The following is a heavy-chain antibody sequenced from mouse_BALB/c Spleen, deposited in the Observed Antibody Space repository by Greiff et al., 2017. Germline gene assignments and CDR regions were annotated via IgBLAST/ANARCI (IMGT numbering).Heavy chain of an antibody. Sequence: VQLHQSGAELAKPGASVKMSCKASGYTFTSYWMHWVKQRPGQGLEWIGYINPSTGYTEYNQKFKDKATLTADKSSSTAYMQLSSLTSEDSAVYYCAPHYYGSSYGFDYWGQGTTLTVSS. CDR1: GYTFTSYW. CDR2: INPSTGYT. V-gene: IGHV1-7*01. CDR3: APHYYGSSYGFDY. J-gene: IGHJ2*01. D-gene: IGHD1-1*01.